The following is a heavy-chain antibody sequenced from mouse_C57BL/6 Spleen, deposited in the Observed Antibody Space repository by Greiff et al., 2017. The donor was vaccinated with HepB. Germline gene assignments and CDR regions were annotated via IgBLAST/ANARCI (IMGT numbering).Heavy chain of an antibody. D-gene: IGHD2-4*01. CDR3: ARDYPGVGAMDY. V-gene: IGHV1-81*01. Sequence: QVHVKQSGAELARPGASVKLSCKASGYTFTSYGISWVKQRTGQGLEWIGEIYPRSGNTYYNEKFKGKATLTADKSSSTAYMELRSLTSEDSAVYVCARDYPGVGAMDYWGQGTSVTVSS. CDR1: GYTFTSYG. J-gene: IGHJ4*01. CDR2: IYPRSGNT.